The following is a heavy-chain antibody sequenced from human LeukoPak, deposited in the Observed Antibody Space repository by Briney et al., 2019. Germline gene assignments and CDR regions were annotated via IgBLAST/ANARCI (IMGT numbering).Heavy chain of an antibody. CDR3: AGAIAARPDYFDY. CDR2: IYHSGST. CDR1: GGSISIGGYS. J-gene: IGHJ4*02. D-gene: IGHD6-6*01. Sequence: PSETLSLTCAVSGGSISIGGYSWSWIRQPPGKGMEWIGYIYHSGSTYYNPSLKSRATISVDRSKNQFSLKLSSVTAADTAVYYCAGAIAARPDYFDYWGQGTLVTVSS. V-gene: IGHV4-30-2*01.